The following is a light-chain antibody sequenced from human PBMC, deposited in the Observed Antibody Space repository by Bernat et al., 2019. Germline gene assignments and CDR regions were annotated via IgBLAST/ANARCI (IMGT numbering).Light chain of an antibody. CDR2: DVS. Sequence: QSALTQPRSVSGSPGQSVTISCTGTSSDVGGYKYVSWYQQHPGKAPKLMIYDVSKRPSGVPDRFSGSKSGNTASLTISGIQAEDEADYYCCSYAGSYTYVFATGTKVSVL. CDR1: SSDVGGYKY. V-gene: IGLV2-11*01. J-gene: IGLJ1*01. CDR3: CSYAGSYTYV.